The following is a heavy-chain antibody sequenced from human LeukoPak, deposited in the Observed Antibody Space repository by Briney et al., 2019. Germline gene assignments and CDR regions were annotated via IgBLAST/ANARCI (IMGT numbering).Heavy chain of an antibody. CDR1: PGSLRSGVYS. D-gene: IGHD3-22*01. Sequence: SGTLSLTCVVTPGSLRSGVYSWSWVRQPPGKGLEWLGYIYHSGSTYYNPSLKSRVTISEDRSKNQFSLKLSSVTAADTAVYYCATTYYYDSSGPAFDYWGQGTLVTVSS. V-gene: IGHV4-30-2*01. CDR3: ATTYYYDSSGPAFDY. J-gene: IGHJ4*02. CDR2: IYHSGST.